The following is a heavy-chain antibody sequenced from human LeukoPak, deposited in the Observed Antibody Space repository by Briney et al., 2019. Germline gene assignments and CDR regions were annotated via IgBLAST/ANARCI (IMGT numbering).Heavy chain of an antibody. J-gene: IGHJ3*02. CDR1: GGTFSSYA. CDR2: IITIIGIT. CDR3: ATEGLVVRYFDPNPGSADAFDI. D-gene: IGHD3-9*01. V-gene: IGHV1-69*04. Sequence: SVRLSCKASGGTFSSYAISWVRQAPGKGLEWVGRIITIIGITNYTQKFKGRVTMTADKSTSTAYMELSSLRSEDTAVYYCATEGLVVRYFDPNPGSADAFDIWGQGTMVTVSS.